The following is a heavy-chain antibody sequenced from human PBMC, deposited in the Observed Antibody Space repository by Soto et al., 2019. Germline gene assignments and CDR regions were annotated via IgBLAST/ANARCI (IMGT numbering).Heavy chain of an antibody. Sequence: QVQLVQSGAEVKKPGASVKVSCEAFGYTFTSYFMHWVRQAPGQGLEWMGMINPNGGSTTSAQKFQGRVTMTRDTSTSTVYMELSSLRSEDTAVYYCVRSAGLWYYGMDVWGQGTTVTVSS. J-gene: IGHJ6*02. CDR3: VRSAGLWYYGMDV. D-gene: IGHD3-10*01. CDR2: INPNGGST. V-gene: IGHV1-46*03. CDR1: GYTFTSYF.